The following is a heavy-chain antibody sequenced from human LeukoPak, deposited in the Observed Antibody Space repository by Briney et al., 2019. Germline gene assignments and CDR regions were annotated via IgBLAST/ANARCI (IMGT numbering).Heavy chain of an antibody. V-gene: IGHV4-4*07. CDR3: ARTSARGAQFDY. CDR2: IYASGST. J-gene: IGHJ4*02. Sequence: SETLSLTCTVSGGSISNYYWSWIRQPAGMGLEWIGRIYASGSTNYNPSLKSPVTMSVDTSNNQFSLNLSSVTAADTAVYYCARTSARGAQFDYWGQGTLVTVSS. CDR1: GGSISNYY. D-gene: IGHD3-10*01.